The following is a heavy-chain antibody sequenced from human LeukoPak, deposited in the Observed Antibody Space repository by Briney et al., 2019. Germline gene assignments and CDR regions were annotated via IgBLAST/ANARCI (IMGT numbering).Heavy chain of an antibody. CDR2: ISWNSGSI. J-gene: IGHJ4*02. Sequence: PGRSLRLSCAASGFTFDDYAMHWVRQAPGKGLEWVSGISWNSGSIGYADSVKGRFTISRDNAKNSLYLRMNSLRAEDTALYYCAKDPGIRSRVKYYFDYWGQGTLVTVSS. V-gene: IGHV3-9*01. CDR1: GFTFDDYA. CDR3: AKDPGIRSRVKYYFDY. D-gene: IGHD2-2*01.